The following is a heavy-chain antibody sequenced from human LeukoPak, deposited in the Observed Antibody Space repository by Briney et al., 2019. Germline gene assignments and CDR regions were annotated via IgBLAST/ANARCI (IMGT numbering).Heavy chain of an antibody. J-gene: IGHJ4*02. D-gene: IGHD6-19*01. CDR3: AKEQQWLVIDY. Sequence: GGSLRLSCAASGFTFSSYSMNWVRQAPGKGLEWVSSISGSGGDTYYADSVKGRFTISRDNSKSTLYLQMNSLRAEDTALYYCAKEQQWLVIDYWGQGTLVTVSS. CDR2: ISGSGGDT. CDR1: GFTFSSYS. V-gene: IGHV3-23*01.